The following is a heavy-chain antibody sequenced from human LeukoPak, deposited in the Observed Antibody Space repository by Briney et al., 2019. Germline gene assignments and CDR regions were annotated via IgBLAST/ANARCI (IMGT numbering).Heavy chain of an antibody. CDR3: ARAFGIAAAGTGLYNWFDP. V-gene: IGHV1-18*01. CDR1: GYTFTSYG. CDR2: ISAYNGNT. D-gene: IGHD6-13*01. J-gene: IGHJ5*02. Sequence: ASVKVSCKASGYTFTSYGISWVRQAPGQGLEWMGWISAYNGNTNYAQKLQGRVTMTTDTSTSTAYMELRSLRSDDTAVYYCARAFGIAAAGTGLYNWFDPWGQGTLVTVSS.